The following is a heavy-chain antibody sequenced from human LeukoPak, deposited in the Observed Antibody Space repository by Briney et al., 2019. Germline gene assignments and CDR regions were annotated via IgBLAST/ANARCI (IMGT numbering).Heavy chain of an antibody. J-gene: IGHJ4*02. D-gene: IGHD2-21*01. V-gene: IGHV4-59*08. CDR3: ARHNGDSYLDF. CDR1: VVSVRSSF. Sequence: SETLSFTCSFSVVSVRSSFWGWIGRPPGKRLEYIAYAHHSGTAKYNPSLSSRVTMSIDTSTIQFSLTLTSVTAEDSAVNYCARHNGDSYLDFWAQGILVTVSS. CDR2: AHHSGTA.